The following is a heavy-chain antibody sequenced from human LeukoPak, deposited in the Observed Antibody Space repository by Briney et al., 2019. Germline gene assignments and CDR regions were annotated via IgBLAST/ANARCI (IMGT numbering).Heavy chain of an antibody. J-gene: IGHJ4*02. CDR3: ARGGPYGDYCYAY. D-gene: IGHD4-17*01. CDR1: GFTFSSYW. V-gene: IGHV3-7*01. CDR2: IKQDGSEK. Sequence: GGSLRLSCAASGFTFSSYWMSWVRQAPGKGLEWVANIKQDGSEKYYVDSVKGRFTISRDNAKNSLYLQMNSLRAEDTAVYYCARGGPYGDYCYAYWGQGTLVTVSS.